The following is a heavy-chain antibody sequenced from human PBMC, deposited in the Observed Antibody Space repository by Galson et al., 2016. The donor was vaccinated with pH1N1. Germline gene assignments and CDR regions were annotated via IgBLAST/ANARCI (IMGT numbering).Heavy chain of an antibody. CDR1: GFTFGNYE. Sequence: SLRLSCAASGFTFGNYEMNWVRQAPGKGLEWLSYIDYREINIYYADSVKGRFTISRDNAGNSLYLQMNSLRVEDTALYYCARDPYKGSSDAFDIWGQGTMVTVSS. CDR3: ARDPYKGSSDAFDI. V-gene: IGHV3-48*03. D-gene: IGHD6-13*01. CDR2: IDYREINI. J-gene: IGHJ3*02.